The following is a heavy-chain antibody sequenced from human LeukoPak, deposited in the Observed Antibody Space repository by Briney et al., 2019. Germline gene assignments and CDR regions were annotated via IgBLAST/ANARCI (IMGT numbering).Heavy chain of an antibody. CDR2: VYSSGST. J-gene: IGHJ4*02. Sequence: SETLSLTCTVSGGSISSGSYYWGWIRQSAGKGREGVGRVYSSGSTNDNPSLKRRVTISVDTKKNQFSLKMSSVPAADTAVYYCARASNYGPYSLWGQGTLVTVSS. CDR1: GGSISSGSYY. D-gene: IGHD4-17*01. CDR3: ARASNYGPYSL. V-gene: IGHV4-61*02.